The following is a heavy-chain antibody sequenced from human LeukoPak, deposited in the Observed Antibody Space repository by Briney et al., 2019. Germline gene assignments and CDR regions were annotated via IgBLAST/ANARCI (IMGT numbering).Heavy chain of an antibody. D-gene: IGHD3-3*01. V-gene: IGHV1-18*01. CDR1: GYTFTNHG. Sequence: ASVTVSCKASGYTFTNHGISWVRQAPGQGLEWMGWISVKDGHTDYAQNYQGRVTMTTDTSTSTAYMELRSLRSDDTALYYCARESYYDFWSGFRDYWGQGTLVTVSS. CDR3: ARESYYDFWSGFRDY. CDR2: ISVKDGHT. J-gene: IGHJ4*02.